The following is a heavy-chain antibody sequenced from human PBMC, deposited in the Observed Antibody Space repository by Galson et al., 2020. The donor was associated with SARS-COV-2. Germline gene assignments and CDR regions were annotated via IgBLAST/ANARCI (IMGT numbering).Heavy chain of an antibody. J-gene: IGHJ4*02. Sequence: SCAASGFTLSSYWMSWVRQALGKGLEWVANIKQDGSDQNYVDSVKGRFTISRDNAKNSLYLQMNNLRAEDTAVYYCARGQWLIGVYWGQGTLVTVSS. CDR1: GFTLSSYW. CDR3: ARGQWLIGVY. V-gene: IGHV3-7*03. D-gene: IGHD6-19*01. CDR2: IKQDGSDQ.